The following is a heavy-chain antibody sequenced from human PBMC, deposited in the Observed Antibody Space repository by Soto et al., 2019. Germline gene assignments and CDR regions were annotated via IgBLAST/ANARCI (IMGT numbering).Heavy chain of an antibody. Sequence: GASVKVSCKASGFTLLNDYIHWVRQAPRQGLEWMGWISAYNGNTNYAQKLQGRVTMTTDTSTSTAYMELRSLRSDDTAVYYCASPMTLNYWGQGTLVTVSS. CDR2: ISAYNGNT. CDR1: GFTLLNDY. V-gene: IGHV1-18*04. CDR3: ASPMTLNY. J-gene: IGHJ4*02.